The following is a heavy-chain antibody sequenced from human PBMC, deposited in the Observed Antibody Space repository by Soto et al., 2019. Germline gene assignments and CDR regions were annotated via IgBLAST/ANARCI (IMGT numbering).Heavy chain of an antibody. CDR2: INTQTGGT. V-gene: IGHV1-2*02. CDR3: ARVGPTGWFDP. Sequence: QVHLVQSGAEVKKPGASVKVSCKASGYSFTDYYMHWVRQAPGQGLEWMGWINTQTGGTNYAQRVQGRVTRTGDTSINTAYMDLSRLRAYDTAVYYCARVGPTGWFDPWGQGTVVTVSS. CDR1: GYSFTDYY. J-gene: IGHJ5*02.